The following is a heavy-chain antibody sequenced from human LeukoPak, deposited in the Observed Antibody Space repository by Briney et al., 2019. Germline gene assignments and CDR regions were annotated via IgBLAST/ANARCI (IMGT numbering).Heavy chain of an antibody. Sequence: GRSLRLSCAASGFTFSDYYMTWIRQAPGKGLDWVSYISSSSGYTNYADSVKGRFTISRDNARNLLYLQMNSLRAEDTAVYYCARGRGSGWYVDYWGQGTLVTVSS. CDR3: ARGRGSGWYVDY. V-gene: IGHV3-11*05. CDR2: ISSSSGYT. D-gene: IGHD6-19*01. J-gene: IGHJ4*02. CDR1: GFTFSDYY.